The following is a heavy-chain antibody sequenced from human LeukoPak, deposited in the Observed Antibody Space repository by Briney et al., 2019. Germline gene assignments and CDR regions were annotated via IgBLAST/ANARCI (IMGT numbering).Heavy chain of an antibody. D-gene: IGHD2-2*01. CDR2: VFYTGTT. CDR1: GGSISSSSYY. CDR3: ARDLIVVVPAAYYYCYGMDV. V-gene: IGHV4-39*07. J-gene: IGHJ6*02. Sequence: PSETLSLTCTVSGGSISSSSYYWGWIRQPPGKRLEWIGSVFYTGTTYCNPSLKSRVTISVDTSKTQFSLRLSSVTAADTAVYYCARDLIVVVPAAYYYCYGMDVWGQGTTVTVSS.